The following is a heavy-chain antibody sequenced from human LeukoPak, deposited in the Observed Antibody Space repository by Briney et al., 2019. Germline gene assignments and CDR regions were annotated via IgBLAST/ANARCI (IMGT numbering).Heavy chain of an antibody. V-gene: IGHV6-1*01. CDR1: GESVSSNSAA. J-gene: IGHJ6*02. Sequence: SQTLSLTCAISGESVSSNSAAWNWIRQSPSRGLEWLGRTYYRSKWYNDYAVSVKSRITINPDTSKNQFSLQLNSVTPEDTAVYYCARTIVVVPAAPETYGMDVWGQGTTVTVSS. CDR3: ARTIVVVPAAPETYGMDV. CDR2: TYYRSKWYN. D-gene: IGHD2-2*01.